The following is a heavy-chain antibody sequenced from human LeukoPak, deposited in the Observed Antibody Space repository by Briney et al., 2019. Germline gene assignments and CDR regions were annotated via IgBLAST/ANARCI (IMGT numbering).Heavy chain of an antibody. Sequence: PGGSLRLSCAASGFTFSSYSMNWVRQAPGKGLEWVSSISSSSSYIYYADSVKGRFTISRDNAKNSLYLQMNSLRPEDTALYYCAIDSGLRWSSYFFDSWGQGTLVTVSS. CDR2: ISSSSSYI. J-gene: IGHJ4*02. CDR1: GFTFSSYS. D-gene: IGHD4-23*01. V-gene: IGHV3-21*04. CDR3: AIDSGLRWSSYFFDS.